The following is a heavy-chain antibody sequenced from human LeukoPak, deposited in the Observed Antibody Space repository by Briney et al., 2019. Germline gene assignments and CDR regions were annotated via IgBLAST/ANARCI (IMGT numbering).Heavy chain of an antibody. CDR1: GGSISSDNYQ. D-gene: IGHD6-13*01. CDR3: ARHGGIAARFDP. V-gene: IGHV4-61*01. J-gene: IGHJ5*02. Sequence: SETLSLTCTVSGGSISSDNYQWSWIRQPPGKGLEWIGYIYTSGSTNYNPSLKSRVTISVDTSKNQFSLKLSSVTAADTAVYYCARHGGIAARFDPWGQGTLVTVSS. CDR2: IYTSGST.